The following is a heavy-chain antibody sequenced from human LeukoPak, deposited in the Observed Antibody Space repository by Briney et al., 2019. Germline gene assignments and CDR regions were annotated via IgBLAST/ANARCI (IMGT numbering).Heavy chain of an antibody. CDR1: GFTFSSYA. CDR3: ANTRHSSGWYSPGY. V-gene: IGHV3-30*02. Sequence: TGGSLRLSCAASGFTFSSYAMHWVRQAPGKGLEWVAFIRYDGSNKYYADSVKGRFTISRDNSKNTLYLQMNSLRAEDTAVYYCANTRHSSGWYSPGYWGQGTLVTVSS. J-gene: IGHJ4*02. D-gene: IGHD6-19*01. CDR2: IRYDGSNK.